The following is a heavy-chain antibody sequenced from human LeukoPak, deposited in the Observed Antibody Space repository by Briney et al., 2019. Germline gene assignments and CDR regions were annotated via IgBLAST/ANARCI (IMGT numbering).Heavy chain of an antibody. V-gene: IGHV4-31*03. Sequence: SETLSLTCTVSGGSISSGGYYWSWIRQHPGKGLEWIGYIYYSGSTYYNPSLKSRVTISVDTSKNQFSLKLSSVTAADTAVYYCARDPIWFGEPGYYFDYWGQGTLVTVSS. CDR1: GGSISSGGYY. CDR2: IYYSGST. D-gene: IGHD3-10*01. CDR3: ARDPIWFGEPGYYFDY. J-gene: IGHJ4*02.